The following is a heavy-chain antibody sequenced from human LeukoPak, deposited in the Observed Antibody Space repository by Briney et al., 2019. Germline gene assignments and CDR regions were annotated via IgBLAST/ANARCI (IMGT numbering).Heavy chain of an antibody. CDR2: IYHSGST. CDR1: GYSISSGYY. D-gene: IGHD6-13*01. V-gene: IGHV4-38-2*01. CDR3: ASEQIAAAGTLYYFDY. J-gene: IGHJ4*02. Sequence: SETLSLTCAVSGYSISSGYYWGWIRQPPGKGLEWIGSIYHSGSTYYNPSLKSRVTISVDTSKNQFSLKLSSVTAPDTAVYYCASEQIAAAGTLYYFDYWGQGTLVTVPS.